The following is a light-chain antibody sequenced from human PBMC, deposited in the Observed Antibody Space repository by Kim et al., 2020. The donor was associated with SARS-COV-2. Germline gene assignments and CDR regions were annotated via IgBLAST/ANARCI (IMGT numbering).Light chain of an antibody. J-gene: IGKJ5*01. V-gene: IGKV4-1*01. CDR1: QSVLYSSNNKNY. CDR3: QQYYSTPIT. Sequence: DIVMTQSPDSLAVSLGERATINCKSSQSVLYSSNNKNYLAWYQQKPGQPPKLLIYWAATRESGVPDRFSGSGSGTDFTLTISSLQAEGVAVYYCQQYYSTPITFGQGTRLEIK. CDR2: WAA.